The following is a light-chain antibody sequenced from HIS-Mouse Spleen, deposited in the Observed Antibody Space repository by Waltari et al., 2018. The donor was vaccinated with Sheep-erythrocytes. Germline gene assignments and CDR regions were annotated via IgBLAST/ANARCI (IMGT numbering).Light chain of an antibody. J-gene: IGLJ3*02. CDR3: SSYAGSNNWV. CDR1: SSDVGGYNY. CDR2: EVS. Sequence: QSALTQPASVSGSPGQSVTISCTGTSSDVGGYNYVYWYQQHPGKAPKLMIYEVSKRPSGVPDRFSGSKSGNTASLTVSGLQAEDEADYYCSSYAGSNNWVFGGGTKLTVL. V-gene: IGLV2-8*01.